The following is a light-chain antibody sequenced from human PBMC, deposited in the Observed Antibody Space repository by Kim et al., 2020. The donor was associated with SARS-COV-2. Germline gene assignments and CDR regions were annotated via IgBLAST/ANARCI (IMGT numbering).Light chain of an antibody. CDR3: AAWDDTLV. V-gene: IGLV1-47*01. CDR2: KNN. Sequence: GTPGQRVTLSCSGSSSNIARNYVFWYQQVPGTAPKLLIYKNNQRPSGVPDRFSGSKSGSSASLAISGLRSEDEADYYCAAWDDTLVFGGGTQLTVL. CDR1: SSNIARNY. J-gene: IGLJ2*01.